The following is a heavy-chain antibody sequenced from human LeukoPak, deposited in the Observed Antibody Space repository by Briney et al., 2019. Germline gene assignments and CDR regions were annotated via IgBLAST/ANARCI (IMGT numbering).Heavy chain of an antibody. CDR2: IYTSGST. Sequence: PSQTLSLTCTVSGGSISSGSYYWSWIRQPAGKGLEWIGRIYTSGSTNYNPSLKSRVTISVDTSKNQFSLKLSSVTAADTAVYYCARVASGYIYYFDSWGQGTLVTVSS. CDR1: GGSISSGSYY. V-gene: IGHV4-61*02. J-gene: IGHJ4*02. D-gene: IGHD3-22*01. CDR3: ARVASGYIYYFDS.